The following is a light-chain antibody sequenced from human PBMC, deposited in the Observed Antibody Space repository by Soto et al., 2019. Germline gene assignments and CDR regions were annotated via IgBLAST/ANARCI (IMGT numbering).Light chain of an antibody. J-gene: IGKJ1*01. CDR3: QKYNSAPPWT. CDR2: AAS. Sequence: DIQMTQSPSTLSGSVGDRVTITCRASQTISSWLAWYQQKPGKVPKLLIYAASTLQSGVPSRFSGSGSGTDFTLTISSLQPEDVATYYCQKYNSAPPWTFGQGTKVDIK. CDR1: QTISSW. V-gene: IGKV1-27*01.